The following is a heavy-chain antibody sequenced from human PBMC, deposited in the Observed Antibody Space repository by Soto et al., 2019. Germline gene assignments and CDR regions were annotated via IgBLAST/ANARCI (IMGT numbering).Heavy chain of an antibody. J-gene: IGHJ6*02. D-gene: IGHD3-10*01. CDR2: IYTSGST. CDR3: ARGGGSGSYYNDYYYYGMDV. CDR1: PGSISSYY. V-gene: IGHV4-4*07. Sequence: SETLSLTCTAPPGSISSYYWSWIRQPAGKGLEWIGRIYTSGSTNYNPSLKSRVTMSVDTSKNQFSLKLSSVTAADTAVYYCARGGGSGSYYNDYYYYGMDVWGQGTTVTVS.